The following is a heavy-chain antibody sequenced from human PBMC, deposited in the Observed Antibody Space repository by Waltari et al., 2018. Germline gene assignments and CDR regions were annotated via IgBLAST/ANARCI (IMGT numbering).Heavy chain of an antibody. CDR3: ARGHLKPYYYYGMDV. CDR2: INPNSGGT. J-gene: IGHJ6*02. V-gene: IGHV1-2*02. Sequence: QVQLVQSGAEVKKPGASVKVSCTASGYTFTGYYMHWVRQAPGQGLEWMGWINPNSGGTNYAQKFQGRVTMTRDTSISTAYMELSRLRSDDTAVYYCARGHLKPYYYYGMDVWGQGTTVTVSS. CDR1: GYTFTGYY.